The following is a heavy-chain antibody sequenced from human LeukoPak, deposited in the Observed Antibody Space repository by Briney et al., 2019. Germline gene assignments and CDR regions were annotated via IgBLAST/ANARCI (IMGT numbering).Heavy chain of an antibody. Sequence: GGSLRLSCAASGFTFSSYAIHWVRQAPGKGLEWVAVISYDGTNKYYADSVKGRFTISRDNSKNTLYLQMNSLRAEDTAVYYCARAPNGVYCTSSSCHLDYWGQGTLVTVSS. CDR1: GFTFSSYA. CDR3: ARAPNGVYCTSSSCHLDY. V-gene: IGHV3-30-3*01. J-gene: IGHJ4*02. D-gene: IGHD2-2*01. CDR2: ISYDGTNK.